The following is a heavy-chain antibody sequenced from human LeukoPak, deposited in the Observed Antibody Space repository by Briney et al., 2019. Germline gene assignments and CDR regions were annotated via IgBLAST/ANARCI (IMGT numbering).Heavy chain of an antibody. Sequence: GGSLRLSCAASGFTFSSYSMNWVRQAPGKGLEWVSSISSSSSYIYYADSVKGRFTISRDNAKNSLYLQMNSLRAEDTAVYYCAREIPTYYYDSSGRPFDYWGQGTLVTVSS. J-gene: IGHJ4*02. CDR3: AREIPTYYYDSSGRPFDY. D-gene: IGHD3-22*01. V-gene: IGHV3-21*01. CDR1: GFTFSSYS. CDR2: ISSSSSYI.